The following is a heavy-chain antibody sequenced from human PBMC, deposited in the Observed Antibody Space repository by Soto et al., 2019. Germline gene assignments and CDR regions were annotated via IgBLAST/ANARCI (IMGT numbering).Heavy chain of an antibody. CDR1: GIIFSNYW. D-gene: IGHD2-15*01. V-gene: IGHV3-74*01. Sequence: EVELVESGGGSVQPGGSLRLSCAASGIIFSNYWMHWVRQAPGKGLVWVSRIKGDGSSIIYADSVKGRFTISRDNAKNPLYPQMKRSRAGETACDYCRSFRHCFFYFWGQGTLVTVSS. J-gene: IGHJ4*02. CDR3: RSFRHCFFYF. CDR2: IKGDGSSI.